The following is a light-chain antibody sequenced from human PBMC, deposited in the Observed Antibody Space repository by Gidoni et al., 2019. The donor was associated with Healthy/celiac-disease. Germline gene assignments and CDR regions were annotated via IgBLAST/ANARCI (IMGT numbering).Light chain of an antibody. Sequence: DLVMTQSPDAMDESQGERATINCKSSQSVLYSSNNTNYLAWYQQKPGQPPKLLIYWASTRESGVPDRFSGSGSGTDFTLTISSLQAEDVAVYYCQQYYSTPYTFGQXTKLEIK. CDR1: QSVLYSSNNTNY. V-gene: IGKV4-1*01. J-gene: IGKJ2*01. CDR3: QQYYSTPYT. CDR2: WAS.